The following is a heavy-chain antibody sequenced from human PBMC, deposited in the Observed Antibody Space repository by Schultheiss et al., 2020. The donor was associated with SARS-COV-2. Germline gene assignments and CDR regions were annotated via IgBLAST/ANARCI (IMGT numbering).Heavy chain of an antibody. J-gene: IGHJ6*02. D-gene: IGHD6-19*01. CDR1: SGSVSSRSYY. V-gene: IGHV4-39*01. Sequence: GSLRLSCTVFSGSVSSRSYYWGWIRQPPGKGLEWIGTIFYSGNTYYNPSLKSRVTISVDTSKNQFSLKLTSVTAADTAVYYCASHGSAIGWYGMDVWGPGTTVTVSS. CDR3: ASHGSAIGWYGMDV. CDR2: IFYSGNT.